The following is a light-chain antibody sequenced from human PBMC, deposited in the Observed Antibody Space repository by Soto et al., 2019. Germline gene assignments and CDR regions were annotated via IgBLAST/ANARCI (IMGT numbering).Light chain of an antibody. Sequence: ETVLTQSPGTVSLSPGEKATLSCTTSQTVNSDYLAWYQQKPGQAPRHLIYGVFNRATGIPDRFSGSGAGTYFTLTISELEPEDSAVYYCQHYDGSPRTFGQGNNLEI. J-gene: IGKJ2*01. V-gene: IGKV3-20*01. CDR2: GVF. CDR1: QTVNSDY. CDR3: QHYDGSPRT.